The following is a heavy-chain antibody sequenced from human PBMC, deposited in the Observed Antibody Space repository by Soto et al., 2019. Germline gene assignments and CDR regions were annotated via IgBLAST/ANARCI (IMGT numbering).Heavy chain of an antibody. CDR3: ARSTYTTGYHYGMDV. CDR2: IWYDASNK. CDR1: GFRCSLYG. V-gene: IGHV3-33*01. J-gene: IGHJ6*02. Sequence: GALRVTWAASGFRCSLYGMQWVRQAPGKGLEWVAVIWYDASNKYYADSVKARFTISRDNSKNTLYLQMNSLTAEDTAVYYCARSTYTTGYHYGMDVWGQGTTVTVSS. D-gene: IGHD1-1*01.